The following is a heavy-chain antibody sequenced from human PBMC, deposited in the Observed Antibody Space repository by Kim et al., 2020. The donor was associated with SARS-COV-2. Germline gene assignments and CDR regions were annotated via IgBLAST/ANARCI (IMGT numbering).Heavy chain of an antibody. V-gene: IGHV1-18*01. J-gene: IGHJ5*02. Sequence: NYAQKLQGRVTMTTDTSTSTAYMGLRSLGSDDTAVYYCARAIRNYYGSFDPWGQGTLVTVSS. CDR3: ARAIRNYYGSFDP. D-gene: IGHD3-10*01.